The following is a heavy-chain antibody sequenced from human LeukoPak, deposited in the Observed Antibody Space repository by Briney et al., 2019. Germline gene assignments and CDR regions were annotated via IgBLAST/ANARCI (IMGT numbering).Heavy chain of an antibody. CDR3: ARGDFSGSGTYYNRDYYGMDV. CDR2: IYYSGST. CDR1: GGSISSYY. D-gene: IGHD3-10*01. J-gene: IGHJ6*02. Sequence: SETLSLTCTVSGGSISSYYWSWIRQPPGKGLEWIGYIYYSGSTNYNPSLKSRVTMSVDTSKNQFSLKLSSVTAADTAVYYCARGDFSGSGTYYNRDYYGMDVWGQGTTVTVSS. V-gene: IGHV4-59*12.